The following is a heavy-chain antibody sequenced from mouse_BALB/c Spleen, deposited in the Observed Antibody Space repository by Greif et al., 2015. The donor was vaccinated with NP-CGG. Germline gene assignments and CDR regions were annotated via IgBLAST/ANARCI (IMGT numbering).Heavy chain of an antibody. CDR1: GYSFTGYY. D-gene: IGHD1-1*01. CDR2: INPYNGAT. V-gene: IGHV1-31*01. CDR3: ARSGGSSYAWFAY. Sequence: EVQLRQSGPELVKPGASVKISCKASGYSFTGYYMHWVKQSHVKSLEWIGRINPYNGATSYNQNFKDKASLTVDKSSSTAYMELHSLTSEDSAVYYCARSGGSSYAWFAYWGQGTLVTVSA. J-gene: IGHJ3*01.